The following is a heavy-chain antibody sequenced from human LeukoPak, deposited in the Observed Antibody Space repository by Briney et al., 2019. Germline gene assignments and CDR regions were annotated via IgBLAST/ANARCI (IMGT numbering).Heavy chain of an antibody. D-gene: IGHD6-19*01. V-gene: IGHV4-39*01. J-gene: IGHJ4*02. CDR3: ARRMAGTGAFDY. CDR2: IYYSGST. Sequence: SETLSLTCTVSGGSISSSSYYWGWIRQPPGKGLEWIGSIYYSGSTYYNPSLKSRVTISVDTSKNQFSLKLSSVTAADTAVYYCARRMAGTGAFDYWGQGTLVTVSS. CDR1: GGSISSSSYY.